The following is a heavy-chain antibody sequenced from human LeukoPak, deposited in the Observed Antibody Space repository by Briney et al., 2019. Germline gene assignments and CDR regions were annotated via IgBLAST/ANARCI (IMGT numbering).Heavy chain of an antibody. J-gene: IGHJ3*02. CDR2: IKQDGSEK. V-gene: IGHV3-7*01. CDR1: GFTFSTYW. CDR3: ARERARNYYDSRGYPGDAFDM. D-gene: IGHD3-22*01. Sequence: GGSLRPSCAASGFTFSTYWMSWVRQAPGKGLEWVANIKQDGSEKYYVDSVKGRFTISRDNAKNSLHLQLNSLRVEDTAVYYCARERARNYYDSRGYPGDAFDMWGQGTMVTVSA.